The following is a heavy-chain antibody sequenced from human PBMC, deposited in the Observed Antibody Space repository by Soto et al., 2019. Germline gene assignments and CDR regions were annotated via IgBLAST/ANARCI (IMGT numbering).Heavy chain of an antibody. V-gene: IGHV1-69*13. Sequence: GASVKVSCKASGGTFSSYAISWVRQAPGQGLEWMGGIIPIFGTANYAQKFQGRVTITADESTSTAYMELSSLRSEDTAVYYCARARYSGSYGTYWGQGTLVTVS. CDR2: IIPIFGTA. D-gene: IGHD1-26*01. J-gene: IGHJ4*02. CDR3: ARARYSGSYGTY. CDR1: GGTFSSYA.